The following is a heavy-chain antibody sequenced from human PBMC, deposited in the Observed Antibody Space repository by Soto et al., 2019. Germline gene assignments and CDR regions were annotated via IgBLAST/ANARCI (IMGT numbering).Heavy chain of an antibody. D-gene: IGHD1-26*01. CDR2: IKQDGSEK. CDR3: AREWSPPLAVFDY. V-gene: IGHV3-7*03. J-gene: IGHJ4*02. Sequence: PGWSLRLSCAASGFTFTTYWMSWVRQAPGKGLEWVANIKQDGSEKYYVDSVRGRFTISRDNAWNSVSLQMDSLGVEDTAVYFCAREWSPPLAVFDYWGQGVLVTVS. CDR1: GFTFTTYW.